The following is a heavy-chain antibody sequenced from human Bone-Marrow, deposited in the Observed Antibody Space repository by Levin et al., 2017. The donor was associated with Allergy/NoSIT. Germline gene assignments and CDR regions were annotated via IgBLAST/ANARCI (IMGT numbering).Heavy chain of an antibody. J-gene: IGHJ5*02. Sequence: SGPTLVKPTQTLTLTCTFSGFSLSTSGVGVGWIRQPPGKALEWLALIYWNDDKRYSPSLKSRLTITKDTSKNQVVLTMTNMDPVDTATYYCAHLAGVLMVYAEYNWFDPWGQGTLVTVSS. CDR2: IYWNDDK. CDR1: GFSLSTSGVG. V-gene: IGHV2-5*01. CDR3: AHLAGVLMVYAEYNWFDP. D-gene: IGHD2-8*01.